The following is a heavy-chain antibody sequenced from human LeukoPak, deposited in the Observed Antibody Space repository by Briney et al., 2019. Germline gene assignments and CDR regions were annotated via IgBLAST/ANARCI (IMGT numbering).Heavy chain of an antibody. D-gene: IGHD5-24*01. CDR1: GYSFPCSW. V-gene: IGHV5-51*01. J-gene: IGHJ4*02. CDR2: IYPGDSDT. Sequence: GESLNISCKGSGYSFPCSWIGWVRQMPGKGLGLMGIIYPGDSDTRYSPSYQGQVNISADKSISTAYLQWSSMKASDTAMYYCARHVGRDGYNYEPDDYWGQGTLVTVSS. CDR3: ARHVGRDGYNYEPDDY.